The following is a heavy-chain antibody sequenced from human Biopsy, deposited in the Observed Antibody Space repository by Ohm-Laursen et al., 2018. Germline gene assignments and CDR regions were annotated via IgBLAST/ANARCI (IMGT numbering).Heavy chain of an antibody. V-gene: IGHV3-33*01. D-gene: IGHD3-10*01. J-gene: IGHJ6*02. Sequence: SLRLSCTASGFTFSNYGMHWVRQAPGKGMEWVEFIWSDGSNKYYAVSVKGQLTISRDNSKNKLYLQMKRLRVEGTAVYYCAIDNRDHYYGVDVWGQGTTVTVSS. CDR3: AIDNRDHYYGVDV. CDR1: GFTFSNYG. CDR2: IWSDGSNK.